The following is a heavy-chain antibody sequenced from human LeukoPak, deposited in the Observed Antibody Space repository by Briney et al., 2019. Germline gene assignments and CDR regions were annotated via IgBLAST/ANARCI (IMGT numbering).Heavy chain of an antibody. CDR3: ARVGSQSFDY. D-gene: IGHD2-2*03. CDR1: GFTFRTYW. V-gene: IGHV3-7*01. Sequence: PGGSLRLSCAASGFTFRTYWMSWVRQAPGKGLEWVANIKQDGSDKYYVDSVKGRFTTSKDNAKNSLCLQMNSLRAEDTAVYYCARVGSQSFDYWGLGTLVTVSS. J-gene: IGHJ4*02. CDR2: IKQDGSDK.